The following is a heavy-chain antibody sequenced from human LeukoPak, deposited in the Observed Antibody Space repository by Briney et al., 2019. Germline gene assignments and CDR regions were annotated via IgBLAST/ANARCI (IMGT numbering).Heavy chain of an antibody. Sequence: GGSLRLSCAASGFTFDDYAMHWVRQAPGKGLEWVSLISWDGGSTYYADSVKGRFTISRDNSKNSLYLQMNSLRSEDTDLYYCAKSEEGIAARYYYYYGMDVWGQRTMVTVSS. CDR2: ISWDGGST. CDR1: GFTFDDYA. CDR3: AKSEEGIAARYYYYYGMDV. V-gene: IGHV3-43*02. J-gene: IGHJ6*02. D-gene: IGHD6-6*01.